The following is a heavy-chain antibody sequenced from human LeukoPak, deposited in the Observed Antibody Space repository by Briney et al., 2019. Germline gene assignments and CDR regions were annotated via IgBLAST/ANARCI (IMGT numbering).Heavy chain of an antibody. CDR1: GGSIGSGTYY. D-gene: IGHD3-10*01. CDR3: ARCGSGSYYYYYYMDV. V-gene: IGHV4-39*07. J-gene: IGHJ6*03. CDR2: IYYSGST. Sequence: PSETLSLTCTVSGGSIGSGTYYWGWIRQSPGKGLEWIGSIYYSGSTNYNPSLKSRVTISVDTSKNQFSLKLSSVTAADTAVYYCARCGSGSYYYYYYMDVWGKGTTVTISS.